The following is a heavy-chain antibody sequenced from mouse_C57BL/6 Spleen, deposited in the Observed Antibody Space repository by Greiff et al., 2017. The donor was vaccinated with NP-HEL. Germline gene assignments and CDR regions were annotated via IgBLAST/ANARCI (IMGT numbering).Heavy chain of an antibody. J-gene: IGHJ3*01. CDR3: ARWDEGFAD. D-gene: IGHD4-1*01. V-gene: IGHV1-26*01. CDR2: INPNNGGT. CDR1: GYTFTDYY. Sequence: EVQLQQSGPELVKPGASVKISCKASGYTFTDYYMNWVKQSHGKSLEWIGDINPNNGGTSYNQKFKGKATLTVDKSSSTAYMELRSLTSEDSAVYYCARWDEGFADWGQGTLVTVSA.